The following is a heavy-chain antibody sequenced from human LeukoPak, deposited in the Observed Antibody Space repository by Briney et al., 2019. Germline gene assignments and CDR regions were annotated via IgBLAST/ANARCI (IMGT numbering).Heavy chain of an antibody. CDR3: ARLYSGSYYFDY. D-gene: IGHD1-26*01. CDR2: IFYTGT. Sequence: PSETLSLTCTVSGGSISYTNYYWGWIRQPPGKGLEWIGTIFYTGTYYNPSLKSRATISVDTSKDQFSLTLSSVTAADTAVYYCARLYSGSYYFDYWGQGIPVTVSS. CDR1: GGSISYTNYY. J-gene: IGHJ4*02. V-gene: IGHV4-39*01.